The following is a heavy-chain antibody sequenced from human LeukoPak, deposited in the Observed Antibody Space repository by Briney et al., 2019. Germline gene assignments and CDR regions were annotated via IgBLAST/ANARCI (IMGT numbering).Heavy chain of an antibody. CDR1: GYTFTSYY. J-gene: IGHJ5*02. V-gene: IGHV1-46*01. CDR3: ARDNSVEDTAWWFDP. Sequence: ASVKVSCTASGYTFTSYYMHWVRQAPGQGLEWMGIINPSGGSTSYAQKFQGRVTMTRDMSTSTDYMGLSSLRSEDTAVYYCARDNSVEDTAWWFDPWGQGTLVTVSS. D-gene: IGHD4-23*01. CDR2: INPSGGST.